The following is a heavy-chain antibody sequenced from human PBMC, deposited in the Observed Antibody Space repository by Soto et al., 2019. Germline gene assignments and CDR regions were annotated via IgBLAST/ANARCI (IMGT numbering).Heavy chain of an antibody. CDR1: GFTFSSYT. D-gene: IGHD2-2*01. J-gene: IGHJ6*02. CDR2: ISSSSSYI. V-gene: IGHV3-21*01. Sequence: GGSLRLSCAASGFTFSSYTVNWVRQAPGKGLEWVSSISSSSSYIYYADSVKGRFTISRDNAMNSLFLQMNSLRAEDTAVYYCARGQXCSSTSCYHYYYYGMDVWGQGTTVTVSS. CDR3: ARGQXCSSTSCYHYYYYGMDV.